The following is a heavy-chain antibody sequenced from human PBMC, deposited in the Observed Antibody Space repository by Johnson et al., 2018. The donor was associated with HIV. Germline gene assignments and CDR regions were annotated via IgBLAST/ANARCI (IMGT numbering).Heavy chain of an antibody. CDR3: ARGDGSGSTGAFDI. Sequence: QVQLVESRGGVVQPGGSLRLSCAASGFTFSSYGMHWVRQAPGKGLEWVSFIRYDGSDKYYGDSVKGRFTISRDNAKNSLYLQMNSLRDEDTALYHCARGDGSGSTGAFDIWGQGTMVTVSS. CDR2: IRYDGSDK. V-gene: IGHV3-30*02. J-gene: IGHJ3*02. D-gene: IGHD3-10*01. CDR1: GFTFSSYG.